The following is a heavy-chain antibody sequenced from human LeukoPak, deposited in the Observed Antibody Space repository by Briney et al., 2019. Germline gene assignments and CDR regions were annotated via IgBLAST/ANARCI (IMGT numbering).Heavy chain of an antibody. Sequence: PGGSLRLSCAASGFTVSSNYMSWVRQAPGKGLEWVSVIYSGSSTYYADSVKGRFTISRDNPKNTLYLQMNSLRVEDTAVYYCARDAPYYGSGSYYSNWGQGTLVTVSS. CDR2: IYSGSST. CDR3: ARDAPYYGSGSYYSN. CDR1: GFTVSSNY. V-gene: IGHV3-53*05. D-gene: IGHD3-10*01. J-gene: IGHJ4*02.